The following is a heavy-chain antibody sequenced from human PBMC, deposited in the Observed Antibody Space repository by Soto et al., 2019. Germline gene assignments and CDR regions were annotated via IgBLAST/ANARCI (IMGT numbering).Heavy chain of an antibody. D-gene: IGHD2-2*01. CDR3: ASCPQNCITTSPCCLFFDY. Sequence: ASVKVSCKASGYTFTSYYMHWVRQAPGQGLEWMGLINAGNGNTKYSQRFQGRVTLSRDTSASTAYMELSSLRSEDTALYYCASCPQNCITTSPCCLFFDYWGQGTLVTVSS. J-gene: IGHJ4*02. CDR1: GYTFTSYY. V-gene: IGHV1-3*01. CDR2: INAGNGNT.